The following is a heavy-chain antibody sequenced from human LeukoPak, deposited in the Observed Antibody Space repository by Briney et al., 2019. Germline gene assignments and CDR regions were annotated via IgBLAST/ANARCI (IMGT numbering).Heavy chain of an antibody. CDR3: AKDLSFGWGVAVAGTAFDY. D-gene: IGHD6-19*01. Sequence: GGSLRLSCAASGFTFSSYGMHWVRQAPGKGLEWVAVIWYGGGNKYYADSVKGRFTISRDNSKNTLCLQMNSLRAEDTAVYYCAKDLSFGWGVAVAGTAFDYWGQGTLVTVSS. V-gene: IGHV3-30*02. CDR2: IWYGGGNK. CDR1: GFTFSSYG. J-gene: IGHJ4*02.